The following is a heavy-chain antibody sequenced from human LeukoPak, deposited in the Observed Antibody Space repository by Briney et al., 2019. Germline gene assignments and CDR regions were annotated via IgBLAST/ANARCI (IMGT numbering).Heavy chain of an antibody. CDR3: ARDHGYANWFDP. CDR1: GGSIRSWNDY. D-gene: IGHD5-18*01. Sequence: SETLSLTCTVSGGSIRSWNDYWGWIRQPPGKGLEYIGSIYYTGTTYYKSSLKSRVTMSVDTSKNQFSLKLNSVTAADTAVYYCARDHGYANWFDPWGQGTLVTVSS. J-gene: IGHJ5*02. CDR2: IYYTGTT. V-gene: IGHV4-39*07.